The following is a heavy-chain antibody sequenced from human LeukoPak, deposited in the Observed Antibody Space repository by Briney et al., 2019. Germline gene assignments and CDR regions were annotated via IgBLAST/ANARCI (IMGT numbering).Heavy chain of an antibody. V-gene: IGHV1-69*13. CDR3: ARLATILEIHDLSYYFDY. Sequence: GASVKVSCKASGGTLSSYAISWVRQAPGQGLEWMGGIIPIFGTANYAQKFQGRVTITADESTSTAYMELSSLRSEDTAVYYCARLATILEIHDLSYYFDYWGQGTLVTVSS. CDR2: IIPIFGTA. J-gene: IGHJ4*02. CDR1: GGTLSSYA. D-gene: IGHD5-24*01.